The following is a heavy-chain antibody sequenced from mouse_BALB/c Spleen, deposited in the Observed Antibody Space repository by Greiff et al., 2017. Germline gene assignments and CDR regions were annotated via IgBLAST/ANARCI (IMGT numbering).Heavy chain of an antibody. Sequence: EVKLVESGGGLVKPGGSLKLSCAASGFTFSSYTMSWVRQTPEKRLEWVATISSGGSYTYYPDSVKGRFTISRDNAKNTLYLQMSSLKSEDTAMYYRTRERGYYGSSDAFDHWGQGNTLTVPS. D-gene: IGHD1-1*01. J-gene: IGHJ2*01. CDR2: ISSGGSYT. CDR3: TRERGYYGSSDAFDH. V-gene: IGHV5-6-4*01. CDR1: GFTFSSYT.